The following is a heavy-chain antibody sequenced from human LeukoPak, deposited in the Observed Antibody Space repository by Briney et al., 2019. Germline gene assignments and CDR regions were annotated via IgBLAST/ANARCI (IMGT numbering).Heavy chain of an antibody. D-gene: IGHD2-2*01. Sequence: GGSLRLSCAASGFTFSNYSMNWVRQAPGKGLEWVSYITSSSSTIYYADSVKGRFTISGDNSRNTLFLQMNSLRAEDTAVYYCAHGAMYQLDYWGQGTLVTVSS. J-gene: IGHJ4*02. CDR1: GFTFSNYS. V-gene: IGHV3-48*01. CDR2: ITSSSSTI. CDR3: AHGAMYQLDY.